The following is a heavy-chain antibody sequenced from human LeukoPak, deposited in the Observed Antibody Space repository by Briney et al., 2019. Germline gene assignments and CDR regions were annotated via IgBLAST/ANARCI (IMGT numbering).Heavy chain of an antibody. Sequence: GGSLRLSCAASGFTFSDYYMSWIRQAPGKGLEWVSYISSSGSTIYYADSVKGRFTISRDNAKNSLYLQMNSLRAEDTAVYYCARDSDYYDSSGSSNWFDPWGQGTLVTVSS. CDR3: ARDSDYYDSSGSSNWFDP. CDR1: GFTFSDYY. CDR2: ISSSGSTI. D-gene: IGHD3-22*01. J-gene: IGHJ5*02. V-gene: IGHV3-11*01.